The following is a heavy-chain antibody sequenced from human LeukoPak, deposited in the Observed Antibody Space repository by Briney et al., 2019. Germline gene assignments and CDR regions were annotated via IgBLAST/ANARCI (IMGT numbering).Heavy chain of an antibody. CDR3: ARDQYYYDSSGYYRFDY. J-gene: IGHJ4*02. V-gene: IGHV4-39*07. CDR2: RYYTGST. Sequence: PSETLSLTCTVSGGSISSSSYYWDWIRQPPGKGLEWIGTRYYTGSTYYNPSLKSRVTISVDTSKSQFSLRLSSVTAADTAVYYCARDQYYYDSSGYYRFDYWGQGTLVTVSS. D-gene: IGHD3-22*01. CDR1: GGSISSSSYY.